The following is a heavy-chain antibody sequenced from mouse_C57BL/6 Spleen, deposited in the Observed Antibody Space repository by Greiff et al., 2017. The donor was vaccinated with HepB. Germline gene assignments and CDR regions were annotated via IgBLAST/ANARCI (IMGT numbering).Heavy chain of an antibody. D-gene: IGHD2-4*01. Sequence: QVQLQQPGAELVRPGSSVKLSCKASGYTFTSYWMHWVKQRPIQGLEWIGNIDPSDSETHYNQKFKDKATLTVDKSSSTAYMQLSSLTSEDSAVYYCARIDYDHLAYWGQGTLVTVSA. V-gene: IGHV1-52*01. CDR2: IDPSDSET. CDR3: ARIDYDHLAY. J-gene: IGHJ3*01. CDR1: GYTFTSYW.